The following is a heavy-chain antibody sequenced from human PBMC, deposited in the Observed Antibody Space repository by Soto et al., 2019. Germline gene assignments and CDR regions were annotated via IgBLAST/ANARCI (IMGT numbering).Heavy chain of an antibody. V-gene: IGHV6-1*01. CDR1: GDSVSSNSAA. J-gene: IGHJ6*02. CDR3: ARGHSSSSGRYYYYGMDV. CDR2: TYYRSKWYN. Sequence: SHTLSLTCAISGDSVSSNSAAWNWIRQSPSRGLEWLGRTYYRSKWYNDYAVSVKSRITINPDTSKNQFSLQLNSVTPEDTAVYHCARGHSSSSGRYYYYGMDVWGQGTTVTVSS. D-gene: IGHD6-6*01.